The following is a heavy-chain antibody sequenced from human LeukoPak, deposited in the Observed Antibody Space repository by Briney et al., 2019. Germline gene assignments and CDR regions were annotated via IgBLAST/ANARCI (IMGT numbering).Heavy chain of an antibody. J-gene: IGHJ3*02. CDR2: INAGNGYT. V-gene: IGHV1-3*01. D-gene: IGHD6-13*01. Sequence: ASVKVSCKASGYTSSSYAMYWLRQAPGQRLDWMGWINAGNGYTKYSQNFQGRVTITRDTSASTAYMELSSLRSEDTAVYYCAREASIEAAGNAFDIWGQGTMVTVSS. CDR3: AREASIEAAGNAFDI. CDR1: GYTSSSYA.